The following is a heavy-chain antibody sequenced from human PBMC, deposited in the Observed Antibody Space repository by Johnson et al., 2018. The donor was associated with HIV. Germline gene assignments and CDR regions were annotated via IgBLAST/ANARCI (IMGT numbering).Heavy chain of an antibody. J-gene: IGHJ3*02. CDR2: ISYDGSNK. D-gene: IGHD5-24*01. Sequence: QVHLVESGGGVVQPGRSLRLSCAASGFTFSSYAMHWVRQAPGKGLEWVAVISYDGSNKYYADSVKGRFTISRDNSKNTLYLQMNSLRAEDTAVYYCARQKNSQGRWLQFDAFDIWGQGTMVTVSS. V-gene: IGHV3-30-3*01. CDR1: GFTFSSYA. CDR3: ARQKNSQGRWLQFDAFDI.